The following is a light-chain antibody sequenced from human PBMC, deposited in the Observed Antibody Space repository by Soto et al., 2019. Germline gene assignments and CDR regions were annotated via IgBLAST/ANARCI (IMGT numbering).Light chain of an antibody. Sequence: QSVLTQPPSASGTPGQRVTISCSGSSSNIGSNTVNWYQQLPGTAPKLLIYSNNQRPSGVPDRFSGSKSGTSASLAISGLQSDDEADYYCAAWDDSLDGGVFGTGTKLTVL. CDR3: AAWDDSLDGGV. CDR2: SNN. V-gene: IGLV1-44*01. CDR1: SSNIGSNT. J-gene: IGLJ1*01.